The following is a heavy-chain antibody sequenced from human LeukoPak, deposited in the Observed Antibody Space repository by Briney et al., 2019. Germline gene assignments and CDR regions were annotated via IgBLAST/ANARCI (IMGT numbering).Heavy chain of an antibody. V-gene: IGHV4-59*08. D-gene: IGHD6-19*01. CDR2: IYYSGST. Sequence: SETLSLTCTVSGGSISSYYWSWIRQPPGKGLEWIGYIYYSGSTNYNPSLKSRVTISVDTSKNQFSLKLSSVTAADTAVYYCARHWYSSGWPDYWGQGTLVTVSS. CDR3: ARHWYSSGWPDY. J-gene: IGHJ4*02. CDR1: GGSISSYY.